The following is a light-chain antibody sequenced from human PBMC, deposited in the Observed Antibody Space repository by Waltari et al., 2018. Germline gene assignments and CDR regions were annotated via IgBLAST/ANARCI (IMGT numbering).Light chain of an antibody. V-gene: IGKV3-11*01. CDR3: QQRSNWPPT. CDR1: QSVSSY. CDR2: DAS. J-gene: IGKJ4*01. Sequence: EIVLTQSPATLAFSQVERATPSCRASQSVSSYLALYQQKPGQAPRLLIYDASNRATGIPARFSGSGSGTDFTLTISSLEPEDFAVYYCQQRSNWPPTFGGGTKVEIK.